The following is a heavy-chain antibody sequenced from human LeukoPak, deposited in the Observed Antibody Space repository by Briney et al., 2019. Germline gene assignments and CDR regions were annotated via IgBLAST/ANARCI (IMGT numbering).Heavy chain of an antibody. CDR2: IKQDGSDK. J-gene: IGHJ4*02. D-gene: IGHD2-15*01. CDR1: GFTFSDYY. CDR3: ARSLGYCSAGSCFPFDY. V-gene: IGHV3-7*05. Sequence: PGGSLRLSCAASGFTFSDYYMSWIRQAPGKGLGWVANIKQDGSDKYYVDSVKGRFTISRDNAKNSLYLQVNSLRAEDTAVYYCARSLGYCSAGSCFPFDYWGQGTLVTVSS.